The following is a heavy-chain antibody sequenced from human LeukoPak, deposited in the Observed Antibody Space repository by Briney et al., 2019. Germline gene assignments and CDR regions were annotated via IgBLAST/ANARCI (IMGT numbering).Heavy chain of an antibody. CDR1: GGSISSYY. Sequence: SETLSLTCTVSGGSISSYYWSWIRQPPGKGLEGIGYIYYSGSTNYNPSLKSRVTISVDTSKNQFSLKLSSVTAADTAVYYCARSDASGWYHDDFDYWGQGTLVTVSS. CDR2: IYYSGST. J-gene: IGHJ4*02. CDR3: ARSDASGWYHDDFDY. D-gene: IGHD6-19*01. V-gene: IGHV4-59*08.